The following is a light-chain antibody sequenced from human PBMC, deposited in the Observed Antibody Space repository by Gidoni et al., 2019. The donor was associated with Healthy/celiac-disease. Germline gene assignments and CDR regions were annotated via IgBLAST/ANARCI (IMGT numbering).Light chain of an antibody. Sequence: EIVLTQSPATLTLSPGESATLSCRTSQSVSSYLAWYQQKPGQAPRLLIYDASNRATGIPARFSGSGSGTDFTLTSSSLEPEDFAVYYCQQRSTLPWTFGQGTKVEIK. CDR2: DAS. V-gene: IGKV3-11*01. CDR3: QQRSTLPWT. J-gene: IGKJ1*01. CDR1: QSVSSY.